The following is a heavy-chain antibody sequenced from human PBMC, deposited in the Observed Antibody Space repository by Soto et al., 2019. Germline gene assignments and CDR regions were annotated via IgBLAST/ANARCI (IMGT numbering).Heavy chain of an antibody. V-gene: IGHV3-33*01. Sequence: VQLVESGGGVVQPGRSLRLSCAASGFTFSSYGMHWVRQAPGKGLEWVAVIWYDGSNKYYADSVKGRFTISRDNSKNTLYLQMNSLRAEDTAVYYCAREWYTAMAIDYWGQGTLVTVSS. CDR1: GFTFSSYG. CDR2: IWYDGSNK. J-gene: IGHJ4*02. D-gene: IGHD5-18*01. CDR3: AREWYTAMAIDY.